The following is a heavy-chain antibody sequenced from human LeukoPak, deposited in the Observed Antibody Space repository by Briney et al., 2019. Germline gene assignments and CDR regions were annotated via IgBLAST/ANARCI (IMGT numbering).Heavy chain of an antibody. Sequence: GASVKDSCKASGGTFSSYAISWVRQAPGQGLEWMGGIIPIFGTANYAQKFQGRVTITADESTSTAYMELSSLRSEDTAVYYCASQSNDKDDSSGYYYVPFDYWGQGTLVTVSS. CDR3: ASQSNDKDDSSGYYYVPFDY. D-gene: IGHD3-22*01. J-gene: IGHJ4*02. CDR1: GGTFSSYA. V-gene: IGHV1-69*13. CDR2: IIPIFGTA.